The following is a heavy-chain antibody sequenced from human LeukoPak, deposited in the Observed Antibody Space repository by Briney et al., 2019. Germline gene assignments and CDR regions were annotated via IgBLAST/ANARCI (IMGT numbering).Heavy chain of an antibody. D-gene: IGHD3-16*01. CDR3: ARDFGGGYFDY. V-gene: IGHV1-2*02. CDR2: INPNSGGT. J-gene: IGHJ4*02. CDR1: GYTFTGYY. Sequence: ASVKVSCKASGYTFTGYYMHWVRQAPGQGLEWMGWINPNSGGTNYAQKFQGRVTMTRDTSISTAYMELGSLRSDDTAVFYCARDFGGGYFDYWGQGTLVTVSS.